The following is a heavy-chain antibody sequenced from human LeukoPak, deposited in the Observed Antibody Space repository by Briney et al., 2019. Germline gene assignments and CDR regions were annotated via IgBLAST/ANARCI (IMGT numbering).Heavy chain of an antibody. V-gene: IGHV4-39*01. Sequence: PSETLSLTCAVSGGSISSGGYYWGWIRQPPGKGVEWIGSINYGGNSYYNPSLQSRVTISVDTSKNQFSLRLSSVTAADTAVYYCARLAYCSGGSCYSYYFDYWGQGTLVTVSS. CDR1: GGSISSGGYY. CDR3: ARLAYCSGGSCYSYYFDY. CDR2: INYGGNS. D-gene: IGHD2-15*01. J-gene: IGHJ4*02.